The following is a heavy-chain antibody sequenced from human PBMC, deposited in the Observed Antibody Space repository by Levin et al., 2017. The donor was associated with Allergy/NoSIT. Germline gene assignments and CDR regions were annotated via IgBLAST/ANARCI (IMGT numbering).Heavy chain of an antibody. Sequence: SETLSLTCTVSGGSITSSSYQWGWIRQPPGKGLEWIGNIYYSGSTSYNPSLKDRVTISIDTSKNQFFLKLTSVTAAETAVYYCAGALSAISAAGPEYLGQGTLVTVSS. J-gene: IGHJ4*02. CDR2: IYYSGST. D-gene: IGHD6-13*01. V-gene: IGHV4-39*07. CDR1: GGSITSSSYQ. CDR3: AGALSAISAAGPEY.